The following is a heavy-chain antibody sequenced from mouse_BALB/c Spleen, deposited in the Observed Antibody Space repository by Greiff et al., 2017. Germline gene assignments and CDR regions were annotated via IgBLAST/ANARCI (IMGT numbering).Heavy chain of an antibody. CDR3: ARRSTTAYYFDY. CDR1: GFTFSSFG. CDR2: ISSGSSTI. J-gene: IGHJ2*01. D-gene: IGHD1-2*01. Sequence: EVQRVESGGGLVQPGGSRKLSCAASGFTFSSFGMHWVRQAPEKGLEWVAYISSGSSTIYYADTVKGRFTISRDNPKNTLFLQMTSLRSEDTAMYYCARRSTTAYYFDYWGQGTTLTVSS. V-gene: IGHV5-17*02.